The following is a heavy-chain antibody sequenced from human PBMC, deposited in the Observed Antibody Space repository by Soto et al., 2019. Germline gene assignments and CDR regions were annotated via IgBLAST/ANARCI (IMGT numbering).Heavy chain of an antibody. CDR1: GGSVSSGSYY. V-gene: IGHV4-61*01. D-gene: IGHD3-3*01. CDR2: IYYSGSA. CDR3: AGSTGANYDFYDY. Sequence: SETLSLTCTVSGGSVSSGSYYWSWIRQPPGKGLECIGFIYYSGSANYNPSLKSRVTISIDTSKNQFSLRLISVTAEDTAVYYCAGSTGANYDFYDYWGQGTLVTVSS. J-gene: IGHJ4*02.